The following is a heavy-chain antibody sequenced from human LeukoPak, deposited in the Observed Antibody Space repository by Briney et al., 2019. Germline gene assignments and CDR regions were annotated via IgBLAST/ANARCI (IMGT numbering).Heavy chain of an antibody. CDR1: GFTFSSYW. J-gene: IGHJ5*02. D-gene: IGHD3-3*01. V-gene: IGHV3-7*01. CDR2: IKQDGSEK. CDR3: ARDIGITIFGVVRYNWFDP. Sequence: PGGSLRLSCAASGFTFSSYWMSWVRQAPGKGLEWEANIKQDGSEKYYVDSVKGRFTISRDNAKNSLYLQMNSLRAEDTAVYYCARDIGITIFGVVRYNWFDPWGQGTLVTVSS.